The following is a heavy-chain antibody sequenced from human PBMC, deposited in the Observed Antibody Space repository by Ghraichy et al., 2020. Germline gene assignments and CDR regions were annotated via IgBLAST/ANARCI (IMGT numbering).Heavy chain of an antibody. CDR3: ARIGGDSGSYFDY. D-gene: IGHD1-26*01. CDR2: INAGNGNT. V-gene: IGHV1-3*01. Sequence: ASVKVSCKASGYTFTSYAMHWVRQAPGQRLEWMGWINAGNGNTKYSQKFQGRVTITRDTSASTAYMELSSLRSEDTAVYYCARIGGDSGSYFDYWGQGTLVTVSS. J-gene: IGHJ4*02. CDR1: GYTFTSYA.